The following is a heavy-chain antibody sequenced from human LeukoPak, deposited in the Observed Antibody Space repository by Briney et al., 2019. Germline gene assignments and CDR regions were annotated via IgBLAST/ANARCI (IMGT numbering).Heavy chain of an antibody. CDR1: GFTFSSYW. J-gene: IGHJ6*02. CDR3: ARSGSGITMVRGVPKYYYYGMDV. CDR2: INSDGSST. V-gene: IGHV3-74*01. D-gene: IGHD3-10*01. Sequence: GGSLRLSCAASGFTFSSYWMHWVRHDPGRGLVWVSRINSDGSSTSYADSVKGRFTISRDNAKNTLYLQMNSLRAEDTAVYYCARSGSGITMVRGVPKYYYYGMDVWGQGTTVTVSS.